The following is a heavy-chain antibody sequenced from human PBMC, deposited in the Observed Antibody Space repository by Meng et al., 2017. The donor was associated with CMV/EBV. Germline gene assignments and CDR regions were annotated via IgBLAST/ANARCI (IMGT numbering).Heavy chain of an antibody. CDR3: ARVRGDIVVVPATNWFDP. D-gene: IGHD2-2*01. J-gene: IGHJ5*02. CDR1: VSSGSYY. V-gene: IGHV4-61*01. Sequence: VSSGSYYWSWIRQPPGKGLKWIRYIYYSGSTNYNPSLKSRVTISVDTSKNQFSLKLSSVTAADTAVYYCARVRGDIVVVPATNWFDPWGQGTLVTVSS. CDR2: IYYSGST.